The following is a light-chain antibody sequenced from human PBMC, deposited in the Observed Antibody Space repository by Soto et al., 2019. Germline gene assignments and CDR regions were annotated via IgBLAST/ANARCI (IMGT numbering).Light chain of an antibody. Sequence: EIVMTQSPATLSVSPGARVTLSCRASQSVSSYLAWYQQKPGQAPRLLIYGASTGATGIPARFSGSGSGTEFILTISSLQSEDFAVYYCQQCGGSPLFSFGPGTRVDI. CDR1: QSVSSY. J-gene: IGKJ3*01. CDR2: GAS. V-gene: IGKV3-15*01. CDR3: QQCGGSPLFS.